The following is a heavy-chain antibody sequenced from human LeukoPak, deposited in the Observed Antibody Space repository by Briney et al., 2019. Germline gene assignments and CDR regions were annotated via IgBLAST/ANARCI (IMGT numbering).Heavy chain of an antibody. CDR2: ISNDGSNR. D-gene: IGHD3-16*01. CDR1: GFTFSSYG. CDR3: AKTRSRNMLTFGGVENWFDP. V-gene: IGHV3-30*18. J-gene: IGHJ5*02. Sequence: GGSLRLSCAASGFTFSSYGMHWVRQAPGKRLEWVAVISNDGSNRYYADSVKGRFTISRDNSKNTLYLQMNSLRAEDTAVYYCAKTRSRNMLTFGGVENWFDPWGQGTLVTVSS.